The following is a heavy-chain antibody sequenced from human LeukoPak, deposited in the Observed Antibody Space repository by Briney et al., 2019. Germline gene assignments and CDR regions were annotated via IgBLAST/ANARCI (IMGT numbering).Heavy chain of an antibody. CDR3: AKQHVLLWFGGLDY. CDR2: ISGSGGST. J-gene: IGHJ4*02. CDR1: GFTFSSYG. V-gene: IGHV3-23*01. Sequence: GGSLRLSCAASGFTFSSYGMSWVRQAPGKGLEWVSAISGSGGSTYYADSVKGRFTISRDNSKNTLYQQMNSLRAEDTAVYYCAKQHVLLWFGGLDYWGQGTLVTVSS. D-gene: IGHD3-10*01.